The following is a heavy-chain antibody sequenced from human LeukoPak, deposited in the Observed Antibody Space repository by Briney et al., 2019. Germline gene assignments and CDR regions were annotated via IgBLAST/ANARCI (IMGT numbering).Heavy chain of an antibody. CDR1: GCTFTKYW. Sequence: GDSLRLSCAASGCTFTKYWMTWVRQAPGKGLEWVGNIKQDGSDKNYMDSVKGRFTISRDNTKNSVYLQMSSLRAEDTAVYYCAREVWGPEYWGQGILVTVSS. V-gene: IGHV3-7*01. CDR3: AREVWGPEY. D-gene: IGHD1-14*01. J-gene: IGHJ4*02. CDR2: IKQDGSDK.